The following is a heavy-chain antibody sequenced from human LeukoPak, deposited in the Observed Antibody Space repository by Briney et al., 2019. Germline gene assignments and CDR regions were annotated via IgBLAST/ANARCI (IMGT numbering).Heavy chain of an antibody. Sequence: SETLSLTCTVSGGSISSSSYYWDWIRQPPGKGLEWIGSIFYSGSTYYNPSLQSRVTISVDTSKNQFSLKLSSVTATDTAVYYCARYRGAVAGNYFDYWGQGTLVTVSS. CDR1: GGSISSSSYY. CDR2: IFYSGST. CDR3: ARYRGAVAGNYFDY. D-gene: IGHD6-19*01. J-gene: IGHJ4*02. V-gene: IGHV4-39*01.